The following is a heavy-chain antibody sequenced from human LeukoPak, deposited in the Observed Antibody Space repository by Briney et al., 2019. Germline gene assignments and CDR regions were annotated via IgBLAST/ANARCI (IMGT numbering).Heavy chain of an antibody. V-gene: IGHV1-8*01. CDR2: MNPNSGNT. CDR3: AREYSSSSYYYYYYMDV. CDR1: GYTFTSYD. D-gene: IGHD6-6*01. Sequence: ASVKVSCKASGYTFTSYDINWVRQATGQGLEWMGWMNPNSGNTGYAQKFQGRVTMTRNTSIRTAYMELSSLRSEDTAVYYCAREYSSSSYYYYYYMDVWGKGTTVTVSS. J-gene: IGHJ6*03.